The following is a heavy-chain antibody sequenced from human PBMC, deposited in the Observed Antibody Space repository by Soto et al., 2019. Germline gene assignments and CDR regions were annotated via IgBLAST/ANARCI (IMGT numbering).Heavy chain of an antibody. Sequence: CGTLILSWSSSRFALRSYDMQCFRRASGKGLDGVSAIGTAGDPYYPGSVKGRFTISRENAKNSLYLRMNTLIAGNTAMYYRACGVRLGNYYYCDMDDCGQGTMDTVS. V-gene: IGHV3-13*05. CDR2: IGTAGDP. D-gene: IGHD2-8*02. CDR1: RFALRSYD. CDR3: ACGVRLGNYYYCDMDD. J-gene: IGHJ6*02.